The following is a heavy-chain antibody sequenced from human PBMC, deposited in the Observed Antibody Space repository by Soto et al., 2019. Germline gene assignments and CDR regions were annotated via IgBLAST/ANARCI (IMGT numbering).Heavy chain of an antibody. D-gene: IGHD6-13*01. V-gene: IGHV1-18*01. CDR1: GYTFTSYG. Sequence: ASVKVSCKASGYTFTSYGISWVRQAPGQGLEWMGWISAYNGNTNYAQKLQGRVTMTADTSTSTAYMELRSLRSDDTAVYYCASGPAAGSNWDYWGQGTLVTVSS. CDR3: ASGPAAGSNWDY. CDR2: ISAYNGNT. J-gene: IGHJ4*02.